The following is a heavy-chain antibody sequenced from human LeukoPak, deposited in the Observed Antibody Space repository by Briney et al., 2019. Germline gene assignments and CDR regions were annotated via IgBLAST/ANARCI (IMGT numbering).Heavy chain of an antibody. J-gene: IGHJ4*02. CDR3: ARDIYGGNSYFDY. CDR2: IYYSGST. CDR1: GGSISSSSYY. V-gene: IGHV4-39*07. Sequence: PSETLSLTCTVSGGSISSSSYYWGWIRQPPGKGLEWIGSIYYSGSTYYNPSLKSRVTISVDTSKNQFSLKLSSVTAADTAVYYCARDIYGGNSYFDYWGQGTLVTVSS. D-gene: IGHD4-23*01.